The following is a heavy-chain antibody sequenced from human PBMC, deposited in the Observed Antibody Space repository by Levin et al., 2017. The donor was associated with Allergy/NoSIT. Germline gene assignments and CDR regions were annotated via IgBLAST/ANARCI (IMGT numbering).Heavy chain of an antibody. V-gene: IGHV3-72*01. CDR3: VRVPDTTRCDY. Sequence: GGSLRLSCAASGFSLSDYHMDWVRQAPGKGLEWVGRTRNKANSYTTEYAASVKGRFTISREDSKNALYLQMNSLKTEDTAVYYCVRVPDTTRCDYWGQGTLVTVSS. D-gene: IGHD1-26*01. J-gene: IGHJ4*02. CDR1: GFSLSDYH. CDR2: TRNKANSYTT.